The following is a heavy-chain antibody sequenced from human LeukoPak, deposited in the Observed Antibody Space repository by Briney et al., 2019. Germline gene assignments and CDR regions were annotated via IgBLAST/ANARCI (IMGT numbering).Heavy chain of an antibody. CDR2: IYPGDSDT. J-gene: IGHJ4*02. D-gene: IGHD3-9*01. Sequence: PGESLKISCKGSGYSFTSHWIGWVRQMPGKGLEWMGIIYPGDSDTRYSPSFQGQVTISADKSISTAYLQWSSLKASDTAMYYCARRGQYYDILTGYYEVASYYFDYWGQGTLVTVSS. CDR3: ARRGQYYDILTGYYEVASYYFDY. V-gene: IGHV5-51*01. CDR1: GYSFTSHW.